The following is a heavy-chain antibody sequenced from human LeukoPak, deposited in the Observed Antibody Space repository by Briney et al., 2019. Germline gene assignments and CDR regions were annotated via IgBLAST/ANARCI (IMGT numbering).Heavy chain of an antibody. CDR3: ARGFRFYGSGIDY. Sequence: GGSLRLSCAASGFTFSEYNMHWVRQAPGKGLEYVSAISTNGGTTHYADSVKGRFTIPRDDSKSTLDLQMGSLRPEDLAVYYCARGFRFYGSGIDYWGQGTLVTV. CDR1: GFTFSEYN. J-gene: IGHJ4*02. CDR2: ISTNGGTT. D-gene: IGHD3-10*01. V-gene: IGHV3-64*02.